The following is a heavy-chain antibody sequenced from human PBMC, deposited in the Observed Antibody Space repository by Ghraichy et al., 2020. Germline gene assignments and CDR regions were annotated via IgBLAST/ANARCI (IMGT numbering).Heavy chain of an antibody. Sequence: LSLTCAASGFTFSNYAMNWVRQAPGKGLEWVSGISGSGDSTYYADSVKGRFTISRDNSKNTLYQQMNSLTAEDTAVYYCAKERGITMVRGISDYWGQGTLVTVSS. CDR3: AKERGITMVRGISDY. CDR1: GFTFSNYA. D-gene: IGHD3-10*01. J-gene: IGHJ4*02. CDR2: ISGSGDST. V-gene: IGHV3-23*01.